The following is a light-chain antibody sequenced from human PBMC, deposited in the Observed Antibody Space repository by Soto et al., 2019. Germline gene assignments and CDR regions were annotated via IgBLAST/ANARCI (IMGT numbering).Light chain of an antibody. CDR3: QQYYSYPWT. V-gene: IGKV1-8*01. Sequence: AIRMTHSPSSFSASTGDRVTITCRASQGISSYLAWYQRKPGKAPKLLIYAASTLQSGVPSRFSGSGSGTDFTLTISCLQSEDFATYYCQQYYSYPWTFGQGTKVDIK. CDR1: QGISSY. CDR2: AAS. J-gene: IGKJ1*01.